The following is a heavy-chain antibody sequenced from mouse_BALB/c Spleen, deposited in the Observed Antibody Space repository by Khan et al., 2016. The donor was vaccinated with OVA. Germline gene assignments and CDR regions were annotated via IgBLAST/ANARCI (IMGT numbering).Heavy chain of an antibody. CDR2: IDPFSGGT. D-gene: IGHD1-1*02. J-gene: IGHJ3*01. CDR3: ARHGVVAWFTY. V-gene: IGHV1S135*01. Sequence: VQLQQSGPELMKPGASVKISCKASGYSFTSYYIHWMMQSHGKSLEWIGYIDPFSGGTTYNQKFKGQATLTVDKSSSTAYILLSNLTSEDSAVYYCARHGVVAWFTYWGQGTLVTVSA. CDR1: GYSFTSYY.